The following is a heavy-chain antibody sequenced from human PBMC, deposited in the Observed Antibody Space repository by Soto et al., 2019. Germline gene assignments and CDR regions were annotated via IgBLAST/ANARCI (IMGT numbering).Heavy chain of an antibody. Sequence: GGSLRLSCAVSGFTFSSYAMNWVRQGPGEGLEWLSGISGSGDSTYYADSVKGRFTISRDNSKDTLYLQMNSLGAEDTAVYYCVTDRKALLPAYAYYWGQGTLVTVSS. CDR1: GFTFSSYA. CDR3: VTDRKALLPAYAYY. D-gene: IGHD3-16*01. J-gene: IGHJ4*02. CDR2: ISGSGDST. V-gene: IGHV3-23*01.